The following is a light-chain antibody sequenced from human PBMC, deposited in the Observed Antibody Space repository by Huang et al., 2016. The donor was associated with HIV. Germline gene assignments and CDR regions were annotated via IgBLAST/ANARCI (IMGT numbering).Light chain of an antibody. Sequence: AIQLTQSPSSLSASVGDRVTITCRASQDITNDLVWYKQKPGKAPKLLIVAESTLRSGVPSRFSGSGSGTDFTLTISSLQPEDFATYFCLQDFTYPRTFGQGTRVEI. CDR3: LQDFTYPRT. J-gene: IGKJ1*01. V-gene: IGKV1-6*02. CDR1: QDITND. CDR2: AES.